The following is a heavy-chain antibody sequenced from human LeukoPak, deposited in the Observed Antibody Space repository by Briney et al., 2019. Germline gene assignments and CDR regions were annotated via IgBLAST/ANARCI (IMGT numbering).Heavy chain of an antibody. D-gene: IGHD2-8*01. V-gene: IGHV3-74*01. CDR1: RFTFSSYW. Sequence: GGSLRLSCAASRFTFSSYWMHWVRQAPEKGLVWVSRINSDGSSTSYADSVKGRFTISRDNAKNTLYLKTNSMSAEDTSLYYCARSNANAFDIWGQGTMVTVSS. CDR2: INSDGSST. CDR3: ARSNANAFDI. J-gene: IGHJ3*02.